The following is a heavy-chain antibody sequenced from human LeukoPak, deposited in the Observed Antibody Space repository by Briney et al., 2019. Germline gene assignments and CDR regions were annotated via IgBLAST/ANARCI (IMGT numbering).Heavy chain of an antibody. CDR2: IYYSGST. CDR1: GGSISSYY. Sequence: NSSETLSLTCTVSGGSISSYYWSWIRQPPGKGLERIGYIYYSGSTNYNPSLKSRVTISIDTSKNLFSLKLSSVTAADTAVYYCARARGYTLDYWGQGTLVTVSS. J-gene: IGHJ4*02. CDR3: ARARGYTLDY. D-gene: IGHD5-12*01. V-gene: IGHV4-59*01.